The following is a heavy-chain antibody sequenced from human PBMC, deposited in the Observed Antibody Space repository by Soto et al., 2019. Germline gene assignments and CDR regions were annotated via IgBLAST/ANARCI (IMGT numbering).Heavy chain of an antibody. CDR1: GFTFSSNW. CDR2: IKQDGSEK. J-gene: IGHJ4*02. D-gene: IGHD3-3*01. V-gene: IGHV3-7*01. Sequence: GGSLRLSCAASGFTFSSNWMNWVRQAPGKGLEWVANIKQDGSEKYYVDSVKGRVTISRDNAKNSLYLQMNSLRAEDTAVYYCAKNKYDFWSGYYSHWGQGTLVTVSS. CDR3: AKNKYDFWSGYYSH.